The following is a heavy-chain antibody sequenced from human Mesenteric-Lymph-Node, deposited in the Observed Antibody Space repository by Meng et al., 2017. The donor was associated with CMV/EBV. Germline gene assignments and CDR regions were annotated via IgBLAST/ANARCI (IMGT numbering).Heavy chain of an antibody. CDR3: ARVEGSGWRYYYYYGMDV. CDR1: GYTFTSYD. CDR2: MNPNSGNT. V-gene: IGHV1-8*03. D-gene: IGHD6-19*01. Sequence: ASVKVSCKASGYTFTSYDINWVRQATGQGLEWMGWMNPNSGNTGYAQKFQGRVTITRNTSISTAYMELSSLRSEDTAVYYCARVEGSGWRYYYYYGMDVWGQGTTVTVSS. J-gene: IGHJ6*02.